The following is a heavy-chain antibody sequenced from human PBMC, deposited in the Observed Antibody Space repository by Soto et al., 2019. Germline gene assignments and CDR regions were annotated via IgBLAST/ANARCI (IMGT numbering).Heavy chain of an antibody. V-gene: IGHV1-69*06. CDR2: TIPVSNTA. CDR3: ARGVYGSGNYYTGPSAFDI. J-gene: IGHJ3*02. D-gene: IGHD3-10*01. CDR1: GGTLSDHG. Sequence: QVQLEQSGAEVKKPGSSVKISCKASGGTLSDHGVSWLRQAPGQGLEWVGGTIPVSNTAKYAPTFQGRVTIAADKSTNIAYMELGSLRSDDTAFYYCARGVYGSGNYYTGPSAFDIWGQGTLVIVSS.